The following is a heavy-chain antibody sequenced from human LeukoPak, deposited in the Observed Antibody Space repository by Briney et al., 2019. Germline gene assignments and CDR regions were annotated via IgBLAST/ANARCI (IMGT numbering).Heavy chain of an antibody. J-gene: IGHJ3*02. Sequence: ASVKVSCKASGYTFTGYYMHWVRQAPGQGLEWMGWINPNSGGTNYAQKFQGRVTMTRDTSISTAYMELSRLRSDDTAVYYCATETLSSGYYYGDAFDIWGQGTMVTVSS. D-gene: IGHD3-22*01. CDR2: INPNSGGT. CDR1: GYTFTGYY. V-gene: IGHV1-2*02. CDR3: ATETLSSGYYYGDAFDI.